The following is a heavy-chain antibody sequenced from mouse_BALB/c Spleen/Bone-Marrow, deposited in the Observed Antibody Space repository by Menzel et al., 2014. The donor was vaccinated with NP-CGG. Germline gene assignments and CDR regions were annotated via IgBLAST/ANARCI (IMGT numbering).Heavy chain of an antibody. J-gene: IGHJ2*01. CDR3: ARSRYGSYYGY. CDR1: NYTFTTYY. D-gene: IGHD1-1*01. Sequence: QVQLQQSGPELVKPGASVRISCKVSNYTFTTYYIYWVKQRPGQGLEWIGWIYPGNVNTKYNEKFKAKATLTADKSSSTAYMQLSSLTSEDSAVYFCARSRYGSYYGYWGQGTPLTVSS. CDR2: IYPGNVNT. V-gene: IGHV1S56*01.